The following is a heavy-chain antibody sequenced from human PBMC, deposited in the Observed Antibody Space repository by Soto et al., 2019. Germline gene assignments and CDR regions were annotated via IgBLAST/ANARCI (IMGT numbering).Heavy chain of an antibody. D-gene: IGHD4-17*01. CDR1: GFTFDDYA. V-gene: IGHV3-9*01. CDR2: ISWNSGSI. Sequence: PGGSLRLSCAASGFTFDDYAMHWVRQAPGKGLEWVSGISWNSGSIGYADSVKGRFTISRDNAKNSLYLQMNSLRAEDTALYYCAKDIGGSGDYFYWGQGTLVTVSS. CDR3: AKDIGGSGDYFY. J-gene: IGHJ4*02.